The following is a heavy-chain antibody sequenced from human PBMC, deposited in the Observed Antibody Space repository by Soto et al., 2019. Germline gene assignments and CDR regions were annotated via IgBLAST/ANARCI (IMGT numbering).Heavy chain of an antibody. D-gene: IGHD3-22*01. CDR2: ISSYGGST. J-gene: IGHJ4*02. V-gene: IGHV3-64*01. Sequence: PGGSLRLSCGASGFTFSSYAMHWVRQAPGKGLEYVSAISSYGGSTYYANSVKGRFTISRDNSKNTLYLQMGSLRAEDMAVYYCARDPDSSGYYYFDYWGQGTLVTVSS. CDR3: ARDPDSSGYYYFDY. CDR1: GFTFSSYA.